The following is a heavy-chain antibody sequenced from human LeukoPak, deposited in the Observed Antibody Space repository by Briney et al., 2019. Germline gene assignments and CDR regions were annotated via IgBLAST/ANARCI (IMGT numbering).Heavy chain of an antibody. V-gene: IGHV4-34*01. CDR1: GGSFSGYY. CDR3: ARGTSWFDP. D-gene: IGHD4-11*01. J-gene: IGHJ5*02. CDR2: INHSGST. Sequence: KPSETLSLTCAVYGGSFSGYYWSWIRQPPGKGLEWIGEINHSGSTNYNPSLKSRVTISVDTSKNQFSLKLSSVTAADTAVCYCARGTSWFDPWGQGTLVTVSS.